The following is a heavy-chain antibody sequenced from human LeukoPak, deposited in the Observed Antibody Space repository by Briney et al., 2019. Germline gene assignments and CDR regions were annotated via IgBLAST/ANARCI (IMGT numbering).Heavy chain of an antibody. J-gene: IGHJ4*02. CDR2: IIPILGIA. V-gene: IGHV1-69*10. Sequence: SVKVSRKASGGTFSSYAISWVRQAPGQGLEWMGRIIPILGIANYAQKFQGRVTITADKSTSTAYMELSSLRSEDTAVYYCARGLAYCGGDCYSQNYWGQGTLVTVSS. D-gene: IGHD2-21*02. CDR1: GGTFSSYA. CDR3: ARGLAYCGGDCYSQNY.